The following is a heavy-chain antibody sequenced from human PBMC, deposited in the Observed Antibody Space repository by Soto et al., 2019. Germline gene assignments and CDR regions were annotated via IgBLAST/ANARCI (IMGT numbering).Heavy chain of an antibody. CDR3: ADGRDAYNFVSYYGMDV. Sequence: GGSLRLSCAASGFTFSSYAMHWVRQAPGKGLEWVAVISYDGSNKYYAESVKGRFTISRDNSKNTLYLQMNSLRAEDTAVYFCADGRDAYNFVSYYGMDVWGQGTTVTVSS. D-gene: IGHD3-3*01. J-gene: IGHJ6*02. CDR1: GFTFSSYA. V-gene: IGHV3-30-3*01. CDR2: ISYDGSNK.